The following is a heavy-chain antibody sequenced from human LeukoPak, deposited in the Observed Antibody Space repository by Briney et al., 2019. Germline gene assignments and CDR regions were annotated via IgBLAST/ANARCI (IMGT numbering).Heavy chain of an antibody. D-gene: IGHD6-13*01. CDR2: INPNSGGT. V-gene: IGHV1-2*02. CDR3: ARGYSSSWYLDWFDP. J-gene: IGHJ5*02. CDR1: GYTFTGYY. Sequence: ASVKVSCKASGYTFTGYYMHWVRQAPGQGLEWMGWINPNSGGTNYAQKFQGRVTITRDTSISTAYMELSRLRSDDTAVYYCARGYSSSWYLDWFDPWGQGTLVTVSS.